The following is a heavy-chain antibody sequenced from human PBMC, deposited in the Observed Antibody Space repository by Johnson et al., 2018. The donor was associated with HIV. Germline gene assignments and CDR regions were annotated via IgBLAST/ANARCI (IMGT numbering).Heavy chain of an antibody. CDR3: AKGDDYYDSSGYYRQGAFDI. Sequence: VQLVESGGGLVQPGGSQRLSCAASGFTVSSNYMSWVRQAPGKGLEWVSVIYSGGSTYYADSVKARLTIPCDNSKNTLYLQMNSLRVEDTAVYYCAKGDDYYDSSGYYRQGAFDIWGQGTMVTVSS. V-gene: IGHV3-66*01. CDR2: IYSGGST. CDR1: GFTVSSNY. J-gene: IGHJ3*02. D-gene: IGHD3-22*01.